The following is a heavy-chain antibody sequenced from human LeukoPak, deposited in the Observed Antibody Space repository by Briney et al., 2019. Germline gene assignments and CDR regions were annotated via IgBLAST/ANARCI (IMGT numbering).Heavy chain of an antibody. D-gene: IGHD3-16*01. CDR2: IHYSGNT. CDR1: GGSPRSFSYF. CDR3: ATYTEDYSGPAFAP. V-gene: IGHV4-39*07. Sequence: SETLSLTCSVSGGSPRSFSYFWGWIRLPPGKGLEWIGTIHYSGNTYYNPSLRSRLTISLDTSNNQFSLKLSSVTAADTAVYYCATYTEDYSGPAFAPWGQGTLVIVSS. J-gene: IGHJ5*02.